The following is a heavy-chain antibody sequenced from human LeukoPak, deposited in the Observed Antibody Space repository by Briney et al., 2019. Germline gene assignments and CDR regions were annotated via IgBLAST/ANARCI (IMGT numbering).Heavy chain of an antibody. CDR2: INHSGST. Sequence: SETLSLTCTVSGGSISSSSYYWSWIRQPPGKGLEWIGEINHSGSTNYNPSLKSRVTISVDTSKNQFSLKLSSVTAADTAVYYCARGVVVPAPRNWGQGTLVTVSS. D-gene: IGHD2-2*01. V-gene: IGHV4-39*07. J-gene: IGHJ4*02. CDR1: GGSISSSSYY. CDR3: ARGVVVPAPRN.